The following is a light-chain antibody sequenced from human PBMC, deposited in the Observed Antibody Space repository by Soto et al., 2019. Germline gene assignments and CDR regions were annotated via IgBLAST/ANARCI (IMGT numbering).Light chain of an antibody. CDR3: QQSYSTRRT. V-gene: IGKV1-39*01. CDR2: AAS. CDR1: QSISSY. J-gene: IGKJ1*01. Sequence: DVQMAQSPSSLSASVRDRVTITCRASQSISSYLNWYQQKPGKAPKLLIYAASSLQSGVPSRFSGSGSGTDFTLTISSLQPEDFATYYCQQSYSTRRTFGQGTKVAIK.